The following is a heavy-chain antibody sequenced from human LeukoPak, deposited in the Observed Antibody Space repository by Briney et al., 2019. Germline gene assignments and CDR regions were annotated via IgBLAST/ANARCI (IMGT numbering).Heavy chain of an antibody. J-gene: IGHJ4*02. Sequence: PSETLSLTCTVSGDSISTYYWSWIRQPPGKGLEWIGYIYYTGSTNYNPSLKSRVTISVDTSKNQFSLKLSSVTAADTAVYYCARSSSWYSYFDYWGQGTRVTVSS. CDR2: IYYTGST. D-gene: IGHD6-13*01. CDR1: GDSISTYY. V-gene: IGHV4-59*01. CDR3: ARSSSWYSYFDY.